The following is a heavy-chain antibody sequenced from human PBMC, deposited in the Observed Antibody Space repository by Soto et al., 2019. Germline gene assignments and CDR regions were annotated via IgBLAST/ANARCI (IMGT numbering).Heavy chain of an antibody. D-gene: IGHD3-3*01. V-gene: IGHV1-69*01. CDR3: ARGAPIRGLEWFLTRGHHDQDYYYYGMDV. J-gene: IGHJ6*02. CDR1: GGTFSSYA. Sequence: QVQLVQSGAEVKKPGSSVKVSCKASGGTFSSYAISWVRQAPGQGLEWMGGIIPIFGTANYAQKFQGRVTITADESTSTAYMEMSSLRSEDTAVYYCARGAPIRGLEWFLTRGHHDQDYYYYGMDVWGQGTTVTVSS. CDR2: IIPIFGTA.